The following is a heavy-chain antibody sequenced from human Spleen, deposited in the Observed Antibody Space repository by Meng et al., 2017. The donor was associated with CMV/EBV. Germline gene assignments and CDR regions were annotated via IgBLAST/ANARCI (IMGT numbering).Heavy chain of an antibody. CDR3: ARAGGYCSSTSCYARGWYYYYGMDV. Sequence: SETLSLTCAVSGGSISSNTWWSWVRQPPGKGLEWVGEIFHSGSANYSPSLKNRVTISVDKSKNQFSLKLTSVTAADTAVYYCARAGGYCSSTSCYARGWYYYYGMDVWGQGTTVTVSS. V-gene: IGHV4-4*02. CDR2: IFHSGSA. J-gene: IGHJ6*02. D-gene: IGHD2-2*01. CDR1: GGSISSNTW.